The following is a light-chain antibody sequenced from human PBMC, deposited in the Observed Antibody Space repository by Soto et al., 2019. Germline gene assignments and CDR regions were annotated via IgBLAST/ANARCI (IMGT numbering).Light chain of an antibody. CDR2: DVS. CDR1: QTVRRW. Sequence: DIQMTQSPSSLSASVGDRITITCRASQTVRRWLAWYQQKPGTAPTLLIYDVSTLERGVPSRFNGIGSGTEITFTISSLQADDFATCSCQHYNIFPWTFGQGTKVDIK. CDR3: QHYNIFPWT. J-gene: IGKJ1*01. V-gene: IGKV1-5*01.